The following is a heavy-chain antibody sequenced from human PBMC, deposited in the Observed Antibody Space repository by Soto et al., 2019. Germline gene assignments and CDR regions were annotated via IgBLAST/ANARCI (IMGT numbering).Heavy chain of an antibody. CDR2: ISYDGSNK. Sequence: QVQLVESGGGVVQPGRSLRLSCAASGFTFSSYAMHWVRQAPGKGLEWVAVISYDGSNKYYADSVKGRFTISRDNSKNTLYLQMNSLRAEDTAVYYCARGTYYYDSSGLFDYWGQGTLVTVSS. D-gene: IGHD3-22*01. J-gene: IGHJ4*02. V-gene: IGHV3-30-3*01. CDR1: GFTFSSYA. CDR3: ARGTYYYDSSGLFDY.